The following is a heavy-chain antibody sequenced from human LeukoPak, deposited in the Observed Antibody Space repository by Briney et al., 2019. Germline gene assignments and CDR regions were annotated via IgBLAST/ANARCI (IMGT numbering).Heavy chain of an antibody. CDR2: ISSSSSYI. V-gene: IGHV3-21*01. D-gene: IGHD3-22*01. Sequence: GGSLRLSCAASGFSFSSYSMNWVRQAPEKGLEWVSSISSSSSYIYYADSVKGRFTISRDNAKNSLYLQMNSLRAEDTAVYYCARDGGLYDSSGYFDYWGQGTLVTVSS. CDR1: GFSFSSYS. J-gene: IGHJ4*02. CDR3: ARDGGLYDSSGYFDY.